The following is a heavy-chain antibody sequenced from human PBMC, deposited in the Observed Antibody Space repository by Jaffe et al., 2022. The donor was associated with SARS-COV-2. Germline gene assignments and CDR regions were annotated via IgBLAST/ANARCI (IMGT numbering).Heavy chain of an antibody. CDR3: ARGFPLAHFDY. D-gene: IGHD3-3*01. CDR2: VLGSTLNT. Sequence: EVHLLESGGGLVQPGGSLRLSCAASGFTFNNYAMTWVRRAPGKGLEWVSSVLGSTLNTYYADSVKGRFTISRDNSKNTLYLQLNSLRGDDTAMYYCARGFPLAHFDYWGQGTLVTVSS. V-gene: IGHV3-23*01. CDR1: GFTFNNYA. J-gene: IGHJ4*02.